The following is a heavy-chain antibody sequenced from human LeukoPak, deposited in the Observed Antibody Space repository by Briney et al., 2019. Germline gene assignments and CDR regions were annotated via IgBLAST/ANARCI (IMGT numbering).Heavy chain of an antibody. D-gene: IGHD6-13*01. V-gene: IGHV3-11*01. Sequence: PGGSLRLSCAASGFTFSDYYMSWIRQAPGKGLEWVSYISSSGSTIYYADSVKGRFTISRDNAKNSLYLQMNSLRAEDTALYYCAKDMAPRIAAAGDYWGRGTLVTVSS. J-gene: IGHJ4*02. CDR2: ISSSGSTI. CDR3: AKDMAPRIAAAGDY. CDR1: GFTFSDYY.